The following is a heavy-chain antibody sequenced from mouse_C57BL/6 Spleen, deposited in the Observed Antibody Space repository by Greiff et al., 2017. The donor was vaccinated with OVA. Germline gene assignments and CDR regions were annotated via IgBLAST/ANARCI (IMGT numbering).Heavy chain of an antibody. CDR1: GYTFTSYD. Sequence: VKLQESGPELVKPGASVKLSCKASGYTFTSYDINWVKQRPGQGLEWIGWIYPRDGSTKYNEKFKGKATLTVDTSSSTAYMELHSLTSEDSAVYFCAREETGTGFAYWGQGTLVTVSA. J-gene: IGHJ3*01. V-gene: IGHV1-85*01. D-gene: IGHD4-1*01. CDR2: IYPRDGST. CDR3: AREETGTGFAY.